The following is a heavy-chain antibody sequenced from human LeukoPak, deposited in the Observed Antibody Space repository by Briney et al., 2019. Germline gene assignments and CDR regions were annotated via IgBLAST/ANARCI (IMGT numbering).Heavy chain of an antibody. J-gene: IGHJ4*02. D-gene: IGHD1-26*01. CDR1: GYTFTSYG. Sequence: ASVKVSCKASGYTFTSYGISWVRQAPGQGLEWMGWISAYNGNTNYAQKLQGRVTMTTDTSTSIVYMELRSLRSDDTAVYNCARDPEVGATVFDYWGQGTLVTVSS. V-gene: IGHV1-18*01. CDR2: ISAYNGNT. CDR3: ARDPEVGATVFDY.